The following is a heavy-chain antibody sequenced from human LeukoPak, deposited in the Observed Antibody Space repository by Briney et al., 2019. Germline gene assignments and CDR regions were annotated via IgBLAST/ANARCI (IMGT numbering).Heavy chain of an antibody. D-gene: IGHD2-2*01. CDR3: ARVGCFSSTSCYRGSDY. V-gene: IGHV3-48*03. CDR2: ISSSGSTI. J-gene: IGHJ4*02. CDR1: GFTFSSYE. Sequence: GGSLRLSCAASGFTFSSYEMNWVRQAPGKGLEWVSYISSSGSTIYYADSVKGRFTISRDNAKNPLYLQMHSLRAEDTAVYYCARVGCFSSTSCYRGSDYWGQGTLVTVSS.